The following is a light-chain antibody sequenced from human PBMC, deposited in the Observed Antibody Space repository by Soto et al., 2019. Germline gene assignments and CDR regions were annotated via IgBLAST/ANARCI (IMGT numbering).Light chain of an antibody. CDR2: AAS. CDR3: QQYYSHPS. Sequence: AIRMTQSPSSFSASTGDRVTITCRSSQGISSYLAWYQQKPGKASKLLIYAASTLQSGVPSRFSGSGSGTDFTLTISCLKSEDFATYYCQQYYSHPSFGPVTKVDNK. J-gene: IGKJ1*01. V-gene: IGKV1-8*01. CDR1: QGISSY.